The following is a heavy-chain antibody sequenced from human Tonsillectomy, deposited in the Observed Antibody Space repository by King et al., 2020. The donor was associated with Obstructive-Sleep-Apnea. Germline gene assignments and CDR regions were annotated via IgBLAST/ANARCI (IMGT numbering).Heavy chain of an antibody. CDR3: AKDPYSSSWGGWFDP. D-gene: IGHD6-13*01. V-gene: IGHV3-43D*03. CDR2: ISWDGGST. CDR1: GFTFDDYA. J-gene: IGHJ5*02. Sequence: VQLVESGGVVVQPGGSLRLSCAASGFTFDDYAMHWVRQAPGRGLEWVSLISWDGGSTYYADSLKGRFTISRDNSKNSLYLQMNSLRAEDTALYYCAKDPYSSSWGGWFDPWGQGTLVTVSS.